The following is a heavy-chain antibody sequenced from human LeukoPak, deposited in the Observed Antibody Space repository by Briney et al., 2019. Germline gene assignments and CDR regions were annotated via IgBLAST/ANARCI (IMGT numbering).Heavy chain of an antibody. CDR3: ARERREQLLPPYTRLVTYFDY. D-gene: IGHD1-26*01. J-gene: IGHJ4*02. V-gene: IGHV1-2*02. CDR2: INPNSGGT. Sequence: GASVKVSCKASGYTFTSYDINWVRQATGQGLEWMGWINPNSGGTNYAQKFQGRVTMTRDTSISTAYMELSRLRSDDTAVYYCARERREQLLPPYTRLVTYFDYWGQGTLVTVSS. CDR1: GYTFTSYD.